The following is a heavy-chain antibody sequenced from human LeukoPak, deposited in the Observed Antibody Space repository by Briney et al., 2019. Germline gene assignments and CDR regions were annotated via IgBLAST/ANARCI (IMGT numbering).Heavy chain of an antibody. Sequence: GGTLRLSCEASGFTFGDFDMTWVRQAPGKGLEWVSTIKWNGDVIGYADSVKGRFTISRDNAKNSLFLQMNSLRADDTAFYYCARDPTLYSRDYWGQGTLVTVSS. CDR1: GFTFGDFD. CDR3: ARDPTLYSRDY. D-gene: IGHD4-11*01. V-gene: IGHV3-20*04. J-gene: IGHJ4*02. CDR2: IKWNGDVI.